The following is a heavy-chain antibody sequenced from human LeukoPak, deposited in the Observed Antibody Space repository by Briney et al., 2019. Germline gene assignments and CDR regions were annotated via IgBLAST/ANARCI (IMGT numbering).Heavy chain of an antibody. CDR1: GFTLSTYE. D-gene: IGHD1-14*01. CDR3: ATLSDRNFYYSYGLDV. Sequence: TGGSLRLSRAASGFTLSTYEMNWVRQAPGKGLEWVAYIGRYGVTTYYADSVKGRFTISGDNAKNSLNLQMNSLRAEDTAVYYCATLSDRNFYYSYGLDVWGQGTTVTVS. V-gene: IGHV3-48*03. J-gene: IGHJ6*02. CDR2: IGRYGVTT.